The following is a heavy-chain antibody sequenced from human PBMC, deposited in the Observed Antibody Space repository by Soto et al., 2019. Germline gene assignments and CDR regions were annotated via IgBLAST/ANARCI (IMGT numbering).Heavy chain of an antibody. J-gene: IGHJ4*02. V-gene: IGHV3-23*01. D-gene: IGHD3-10*01. CDR1: GFTFSSYA. CDR2: ISGSGGST. CDR3: AKAHYGSGSYWAGFDY. Sequence: GGSLRLSCAASGFTFSSYAMSWVRQAPGKGLEWVSAISGSGGSTYYADSVKGRFTISRDNSKNTLYLQMNSLRAEDTAVYYCAKAHYGSGSYWAGFDYWGQGTLVTVSS.